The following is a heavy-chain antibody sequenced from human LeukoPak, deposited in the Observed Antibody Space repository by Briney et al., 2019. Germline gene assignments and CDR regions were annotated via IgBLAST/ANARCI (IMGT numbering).Heavy chain of an antibody. CDR2: ILHDGSDI. Sequence: GGSLRLSCAASAFTFSSYTMHWVRQAPGKGLEWVAVILHDGSDIYYADSVKGRFTISKDNAKNTVYLQMNNLRAEDTAVYYCVSFYETYWGRGTLVTVSS. CDR3: VSFYETY. J-gene: IGHJ4*02. V-gene: IGHV3-30*04. CDR1: AFTFSSYT. D-gene: IGHD2/OR15-2a*01.